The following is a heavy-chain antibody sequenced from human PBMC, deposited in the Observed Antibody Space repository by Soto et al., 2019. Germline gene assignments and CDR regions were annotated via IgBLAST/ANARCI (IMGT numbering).Heavy chain of an antibody. CDR2: IHHDGST. CDR3: ARRGSYYYYGMDV. CDR1: GGSISSTTW. D-gene: IGHD3-10*01. J-gene: IGHJ6*02. Sequence: SETLSLTCAVSGGSISSTTWWSWVRQPPGKGLEWIGEIHHDGSTNYNPSLKSRVTISVDTSKNQFSLKLSSVTAADTAVYYCARRGSYYYYGMDVWGQGTTVTVSS. V-gene: IGHV4-4*02.